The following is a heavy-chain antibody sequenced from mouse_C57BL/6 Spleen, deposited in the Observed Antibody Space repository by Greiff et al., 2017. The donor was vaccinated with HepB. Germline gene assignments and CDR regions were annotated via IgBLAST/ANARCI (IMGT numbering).Heavy chain of an antibody. CDR2: ISSGSSTI. Sequence: EVQRVESGGGLVKPGGSLKLSCAAFGFTFSDYGMHWVRQAPEKGLEWVAYISSGSSTIYYADTVKGRFTISRDNAKNTLFLQMTSLRSEDTAMYYCARRLLRNAMDYWGQGTSVTVSS. J-gene: IGHJ4*01. CDR3: ARRLLRNAMDY. V-gene: IGHV5-17*01. D-gene: IGHD2-3*01. CDR1: GFTFSDYG.